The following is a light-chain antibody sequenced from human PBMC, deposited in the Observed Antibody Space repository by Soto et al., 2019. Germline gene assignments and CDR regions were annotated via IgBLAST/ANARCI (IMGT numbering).Light chain of an antibody. V-gene: IGKV3D-20*01. CDR1: QSVSRTY. Sequence: EIVLTQSPATLSLSPGERATLSCGASQSVSRTYLAWYQQKPGLAPRLLIYGASSRATGFPDRFRGSGSGTDFTLTISRLEPEDFAVYYCQQHSKWPRTFGQGTKVEIK. J-gene: IGKJ1*01. CDR3: QQHSKWPRT. CDR2: GAS.